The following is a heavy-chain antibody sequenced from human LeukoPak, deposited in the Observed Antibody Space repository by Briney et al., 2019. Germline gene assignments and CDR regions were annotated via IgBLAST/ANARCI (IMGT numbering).Heavy chain of an antibody. J-gene: IGHJ6*03. V-gene: IGHV5-51*01. D-gene: IGHD1-7*01. CDR1: GYSFTSYW. Sequence: GESLKISCKGSGYSFTSYWIGWVRQMPGKGLEWMGIIYPGDSDTRYSPSFQGQVTISADKSISTAYLQWSSLKASDTAMYYCARIKRELELLHYYYYMDVWGKGTTVTVSS. CDR3: ARIKRELELLHYYYYMDV. CDR2: IYPGDSDT.